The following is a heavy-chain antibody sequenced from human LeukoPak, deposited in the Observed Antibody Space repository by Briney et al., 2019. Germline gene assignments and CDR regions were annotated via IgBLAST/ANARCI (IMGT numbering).Heavy chain of an antibody. D-gene: IGHD3-22*01. CDR2: IKQDGSEK. J-gene: IGHJ5*02. CDR3: ARNRYYYDSNSGRFDP. CDR1: GFTFSSYW. Sequence: GGSLRLSCAASGFTFSSYWMSWVRQAPGKGLEWVANIKQDGSEKYYVDSVKGRFTISRDNAKNSLYLQMNSLRAEDTAVYYCARNRYYYDSNSGRFDPWGQGTLVTVSS. V-gene: IGHV3-7*01.